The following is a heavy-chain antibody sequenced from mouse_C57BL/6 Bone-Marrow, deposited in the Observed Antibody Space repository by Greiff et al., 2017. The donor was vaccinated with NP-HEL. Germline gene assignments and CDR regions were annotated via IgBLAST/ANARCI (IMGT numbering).Heavy chain of an antibody. CDR1: GFTFSDYY. V-gene: IGHV5-16*01. CDR2: INYDGSST. D-gene: IGHD1-1*01. Sequence: EVQRVESEGGLVQPGSSMKLSCTASGFTFSDYYMAWVRQVPEKGLEWVANINYDGSSTYYLDSLKSRFIISRDNAKNILYLQMSSLKSEDTATYYCARDRGTTVVSYWYFDVWGTGTTVTVSS. CDR3: ARDRGTTVVSYWYFDV. J-gene: IGHJ1*03.